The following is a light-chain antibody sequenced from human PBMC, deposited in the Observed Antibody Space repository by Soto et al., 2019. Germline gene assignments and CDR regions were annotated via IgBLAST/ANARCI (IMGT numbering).Light chain of an antibody. CDR3: AAWDDSLSGVV. J-gene: IGLJ2*01. CDR2: RHN. CDR1: SSNIGSNY. V-gene: IGLV1-47*01. Sequence: QSVLTQPPSASGTPGQRVTMSCSGSSSNIGSNYVYWYQQVPGTAPKLLIYRHNQRPSGVPDRFSGSKSGTSASLAISGLRSEDEADYYCAAWDDSLSGVVFGGGTKVTVL.